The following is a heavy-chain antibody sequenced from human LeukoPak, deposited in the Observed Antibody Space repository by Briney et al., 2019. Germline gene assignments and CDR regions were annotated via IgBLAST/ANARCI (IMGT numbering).Heavy chain of an antibody. Sequence: PGGSLRLSCAASGFTFDDYAMHWVRQAPGKGLEWVSLISGDGGSTYYADSVKGRFTISRDNSKNSLYLQMNSLRTEDTALYYGAKEPSDLPFDPWGQGTLVTVSS. CDR2: ISGDGGST. CDR3: AKEPSDLPFDP. V-gene: IGHV3-43*02. J-gene: IGHJ5*02. CDR1: GFTFDDYA.